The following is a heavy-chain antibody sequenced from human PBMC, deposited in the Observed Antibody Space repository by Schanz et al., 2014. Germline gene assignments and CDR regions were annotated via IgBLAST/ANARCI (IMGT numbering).Heavy chain of an antibody. CDR2: IWYDGSNK. J-gene: IGHJ5*02. Sequence: QVQLVESGGGLVQPGGSLRLSCAASGFTFSSYSMNWVRQAPGKGLEWVAVIWYDGSNKYYADSVKGRFTISRDNAKSSLYLQMNSLRVEDTAVYYCAKTPREYCNYDNCPNWFDAWGQGTLVAVAS. CDR1: GFTFSSYS. V-gene: IGHV3-33*03. D-gene: IGHD2-15*01. CDR3: AKTPREYCNYDNCPNWFDA.